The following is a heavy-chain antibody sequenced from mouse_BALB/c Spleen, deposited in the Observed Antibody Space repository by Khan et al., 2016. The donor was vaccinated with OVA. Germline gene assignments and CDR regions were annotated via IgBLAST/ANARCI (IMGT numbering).Heavy chain of an antibody. CDR1: GYTFTSYW. CDR2: INPTSGYT. CDR3: ARDRIDY. J-gene: IGHJ2*01. V-gene: IGHV1-7*01. Sequence: VQLQESGAELVKPGASVKMSCTASGYTFTSYWMHWIKQRPGQGLEWIGYINPTSGYTDYNQKFKDKATLTADTSSSTAYMQLSSLTSDDSAVYYCARDRIDYWGQGTALTVSS.